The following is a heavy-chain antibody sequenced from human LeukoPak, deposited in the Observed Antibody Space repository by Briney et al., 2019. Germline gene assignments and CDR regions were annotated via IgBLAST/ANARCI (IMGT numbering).Heavy chain of an antibody. V-gene: IGHV1-18*01. D-gene: IGHD3-10*01. CDR2: ISAYNGNT. Sequence: ASVKVSCKASGYTFTSYGISWVRQAPGQGLEWMGWISAYNGNTNYAQKLQGRVTMTTDTSTSTAYMELRSRRSDDTAVYYCARDSKYYYGSGRSYAFDIWGQGTMVTVSS. CDR3: ARDSKYYYGSGRSYAFDI. J-gene: IGHJ3*02. CDR1: GYTFTSYG.